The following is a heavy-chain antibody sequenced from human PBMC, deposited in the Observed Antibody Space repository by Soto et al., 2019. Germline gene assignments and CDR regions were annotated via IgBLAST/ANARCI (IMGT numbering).Heavy chain of an antibody. V-gene: IGHV3-23*01. D-gene: IGHD3-22*01. J-gene: IGHJ3*02. CDR2: ISGSGGST. Sequence: GGTLRLSCAASGFTFSSYAMSWVRQAPGKGLEWVSAISGSGGSTYYADSVKGRFTISRDNSKNTLYLQMNSLRAEDTAVYYCAKKYYYDSSGYYLTAFDIWGQGTMV. CDR1: GFTFSSYA. CDR3: AKKYYYDSSGYYLTAFDI.